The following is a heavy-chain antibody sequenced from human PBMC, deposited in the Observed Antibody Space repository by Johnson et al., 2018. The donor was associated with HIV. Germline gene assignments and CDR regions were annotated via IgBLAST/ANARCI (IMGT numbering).Heavy chain of an antibody. CDR3: AKDRGTGPGAFDI. J-gene: IGHJ3*02. V-gene: IGHV3-30*02. CDR2: IRYDGSNK. Sequence: QVQLVESGGGLVKPGGSLRLSCATSGFTFSKAWMSWVRQAPGKGLEWVAFIRYDGSNKYYADSVKGRFTISRDNAKNSLYLQMNSLRAEDTALYYCAKDRGTGPGAFDIWGQGTMVTVSS. D-gene: IGHD3-16*01. CDR1: GFTFSKAW.